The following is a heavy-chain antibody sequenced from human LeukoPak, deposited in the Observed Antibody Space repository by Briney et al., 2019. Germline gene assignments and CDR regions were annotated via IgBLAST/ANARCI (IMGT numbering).Heavy chain of an antibody. J-gene: IGHJ4*02. D-gene: IGHD2-2*02. V-gene: IGHV3-33*01. CDR3: ARDLSYTSLDY. CDR1: GFTFTSYG. Sequence: PGGSLRLSCAASGFTFTSYGFHWVRQAPGKGLEWVAAIWSGGSKKYYGDSVKGRFTISKDNSKNTVYLQMNSLRAEDTAVYYCARDLSYTSLDYGGQGTLVTVSS. CDR2: IWSGGSKK.